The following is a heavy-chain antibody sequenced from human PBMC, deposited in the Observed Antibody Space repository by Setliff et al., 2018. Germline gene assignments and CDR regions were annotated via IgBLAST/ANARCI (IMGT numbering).Heavy chain of an antibody. Sequence: GASVKVSCKAPGYTFTTYYMHWVRQAPGQGLEWMGVINPSDGSTTYAQKFQGRVKMTRDTSTNTVYMQLSSLRSEDTAVYYCARESTAKNFWGEYSDYWGQGTLVTVSS. J-gene: IGHJ4*02. CDR2: INPSDGST. D-gene: IGHD3-3*01. CDR3: ARESTAKNFWGEYSDY. V-gene: IGHV1-46*01. CDR1: GYTFTTYY.